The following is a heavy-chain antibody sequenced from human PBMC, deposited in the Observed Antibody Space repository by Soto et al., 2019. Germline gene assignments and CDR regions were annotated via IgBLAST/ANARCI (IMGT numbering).Heavy chain of an antibody. CDR2: IRSKAYGGTT. CDR3: TRDRGPLEYYYDSSGYLDYYYGMDV. Sequence: PGGSLRLSCTASGFTFGDYAMSWFRQAPGKGLEWVGFIRSKAYGGTTEYAASVKGRFTISRDDSKSIAYLQMNSLKTEDTAVYYCTRDRGPLEYYYDSSGYLDYYYGMDVWGQGTTVTVSS. V-gene: IGHV3-49*03. CDR1: GFTFGDYA. J-gene: IGHJ6*02. D-gene: IGHD3-22*01.